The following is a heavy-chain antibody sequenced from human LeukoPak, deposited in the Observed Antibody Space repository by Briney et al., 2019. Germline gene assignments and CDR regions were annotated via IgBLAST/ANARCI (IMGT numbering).Heavy chain of an antibody. Sequence: GGSLRLSCAASGFTVSSNYMSWVRQAPGKGLEWVAFIRSDGSNKYYADSVKGRFTISRDNSKNTLYLQMNSLRAEDTAVYYCAKSAGTRWSWSDYWGQGTLVTVSS. J-gene: IGHJ4*02. V-gene: IGHV3-30*02. CDR3: AKSAGTRWSWSDY. CDR2: IRSDGSNK. D-gene: IGHD4-17*01. CDR1: GFTVSSNY.